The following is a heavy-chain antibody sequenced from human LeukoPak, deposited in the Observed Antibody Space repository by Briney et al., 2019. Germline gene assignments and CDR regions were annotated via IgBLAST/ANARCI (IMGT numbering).Heavy chain of an antibody. CDR2: MNSDSGNT. CDR1: GYTFDNYD. CDR3: ARGAPVAIFGPGYDEYFEY. D-gene: IGHD3-3*01. V-gene: IGHV1-8*01. Sequence: ASVTVSCKTSGYTFDNYDINRVRQAAGQGLEWMGWMNSDSGNTGYAHKFQGRVTMARNTSMTTAYLELTGLTSGDTAIYYCARGAPVAIFGPGYDEYFEYWGQGTVVIVSS. J-gene: IGHJ4*02.